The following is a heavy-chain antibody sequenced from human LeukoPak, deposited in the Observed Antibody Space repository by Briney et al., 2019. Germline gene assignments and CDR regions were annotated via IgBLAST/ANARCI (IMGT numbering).Heavy chain of an antibody. D-gene: IGHD3-22*01. J-gene: IGHJ4*02. V-gene: IGHV4-59*01. CDR3: ARYYYDSSGYWAYYFDY. Sequence: SGTLSPPFPVPGGSISSYYWSWIRQPPGQGREWIGYIYYSGGTNYNPSLKSRVTISVDTSKNQFSLKLSSVTAADTAVYYCARYYYDSSGYWAYYFDYWGQGTLVTVSS. CDR1: GGSISSYY. CDR2: IYYSGGT.